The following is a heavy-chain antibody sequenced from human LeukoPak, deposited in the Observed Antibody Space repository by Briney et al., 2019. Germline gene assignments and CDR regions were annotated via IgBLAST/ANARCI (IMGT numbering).Heavy chain of an antibody. J-gene: IGHJ4*02. CDR1: GFTFSSYW. V-gene: IGHV3-7*01. Sequence: TGGSLRLSCVVSGFTFSSYWMGWVRQAPGKGLEWVANMNEDGSEKYYMDSVKGRFTISRDNAKNSAYLQMNSLRVEDTAVYYCARSTAGLDYWGQGTLVTVSS. CDR3: ARSTAGLDY. D-gene: IGHD4-11*01. CDR2: MNEDGSEK.